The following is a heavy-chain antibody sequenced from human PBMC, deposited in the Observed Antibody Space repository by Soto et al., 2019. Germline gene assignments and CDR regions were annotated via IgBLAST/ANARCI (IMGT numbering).Heavy chain of an antibody. J-gene: IGHJ6*02. Sequence: GGSLRLSCAACGFTLRSYSMTWVRQAPGKGLEWVSSISSSSSYIYYADSVKGRFTISRDNAKNSLYLQMNSLRAEDTAVYYCVRYYYDSSGPYGMDVGGQGTTVTVSS. V-gene: IGHV3-21*01. CDR2: ISSSSSYI. CDR1: GFTLRSYS. CDR3: VRYYYDSSGPYGMDV. D-gene: IGHD3-22*01.